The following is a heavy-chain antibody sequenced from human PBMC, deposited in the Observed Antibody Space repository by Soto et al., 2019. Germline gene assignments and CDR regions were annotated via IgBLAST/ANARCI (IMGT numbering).Heavy chain of an antibody. CDR2: IYYSGST. Sequence: SETLSLTCTVSGGSISSGGYYWSWIRQHPGKGLEWIGYIYYSGSTYYNPSLKSRVTISVDTSKNQFSLKLSSVTAADTAVYYCARVSRRYCSGGSCYGYYMDVWGKGTTVTVSS. CDR3: ARVSRRYCSGGSCYGYYMDV. CDR1: GGSISSGGYY. V-gene: IGHV4-31*03. D-gene: IGHD2-15*01. J-gene: IGHJ6*03.